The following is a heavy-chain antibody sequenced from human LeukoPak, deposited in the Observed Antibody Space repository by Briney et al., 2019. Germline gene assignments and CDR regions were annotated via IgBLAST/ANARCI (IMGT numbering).Heavy chain of an antibody. J-gene: IGHJ5*02. CDR3: AHRRGFGELLWFDP. CDR2: IYWDDDK. V-gene: IGHV2-5*02. CDR1: GFSLSTSGVG. D-gene: IGHD3-10*01. Sequence: SGPTLVKPTQTLTLTCTFSGFSLSTSGVGVGWIRQPPGKALEWLALIYWDDDKRYSPSLKSRLTITKDTSKNQVVLTMTNMDPVDTATYYCAHRRGFGELLWFDPWGQGTLVTVSS.